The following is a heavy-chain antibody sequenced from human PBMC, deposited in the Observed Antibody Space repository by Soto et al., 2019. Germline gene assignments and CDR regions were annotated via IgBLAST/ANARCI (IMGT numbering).Heavy chain of an antibody. D-gene: IGHD6-13*01. J-gene: IGHJ5*02. V-gene: IGHV4-30-4*01. CDR1: GGSISSGDYY. CDR3: ARVGYSSSWYWFDP. Sequence: SETRSLTCTFSGGSISSGDYYWSWIRQPPGKGLEWIGYIYYSGSTYYNPSLKSRVTISVDTSKNQFSLKLSSVTAADTAVYYCARVGYSSSWYWFDPWGQGTLVTVSS. CDR2: IYYSGST.